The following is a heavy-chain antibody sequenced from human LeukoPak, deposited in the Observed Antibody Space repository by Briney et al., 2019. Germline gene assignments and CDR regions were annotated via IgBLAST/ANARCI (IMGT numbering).Heavy chain of an antibody. CDR1: GFTVSSNY. V-gene: IGHV3-66*02. CDR3: ARGGFLEWLYGMDV. D-gene: IGHD3-3*01. CDR2: IYSGGST. J-gene: IGHJ6*02. Sequence: GGSLRLSCAASGFTVSSNYMSWVRQAPGKGLERVSVIYSGGSTYYADSVKGRFTISRDNSKNTLYLQMNSLRAEDTAVYYCARGGFLEWLYGMDVWGQGTTVTVSS.